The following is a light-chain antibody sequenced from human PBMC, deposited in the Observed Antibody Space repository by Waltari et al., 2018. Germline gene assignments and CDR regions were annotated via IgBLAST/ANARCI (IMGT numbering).Light chain of an antibody. CDR1: QSVLSTSNNKNY. V-gene: IGKV4-1*01. CDR2: WAS. Sequence: DFVMTQSPDSLAVSLGDRATINCTSSQSVLSTSNNKNYLAWFQQKPGQPPKLLFYWASTRESGVPDRFSGSGSGTDFTLTISSLQADDAAVYYCQQYYGDPITFGQGTRLEIK. CDR3: QQYYGDPIT. J-gene: IGKJ5*01.